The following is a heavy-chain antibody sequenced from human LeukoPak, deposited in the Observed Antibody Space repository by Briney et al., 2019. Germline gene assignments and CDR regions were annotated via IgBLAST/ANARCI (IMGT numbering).Heavy chain of an antibody. CDR3: ARDTPVWVVVAATPHYGMDV. CDR1: GFTVSSNY. J-gene: IGHJ6*02. D-gene: IGHD2-15*01. V-gene: IGHV3-53*01. Sequence: GGSLRLSCAASGFTVSSNYMSWVRQAPGKGLEWVSVIYSGGSTYYADSVKGRFTISRDNSKNTLYLQMNSLRAEDTAVYYCARDTPVWVVVAATPHYGMDVWGQGTTVTVSS. CDR2: IYSGGST.